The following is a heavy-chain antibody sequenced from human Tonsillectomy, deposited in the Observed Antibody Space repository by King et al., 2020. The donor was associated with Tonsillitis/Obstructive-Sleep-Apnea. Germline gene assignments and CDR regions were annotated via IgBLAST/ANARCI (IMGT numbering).Heavy chain of an antibody. CDR1: GYNFTNYW. Sequence: QLVQSGAEVKKPGESLKISCKGSGYNFTNYWIDWVRQMPGKGLEWMGIIYPGDSDARYSPSFQGQVTISADKSISTAYLQWSSLKASDTAMYYCARFSAAASDSSNAFDIWGQGTMVTVSS. V-gene: IGHV5-51*01. J-gene: IGHJ3*02. D-gene: IGHD6-13*01. CDR2: IYPGDSDA. CDR3: ARFSAAASDSSNAFDI.